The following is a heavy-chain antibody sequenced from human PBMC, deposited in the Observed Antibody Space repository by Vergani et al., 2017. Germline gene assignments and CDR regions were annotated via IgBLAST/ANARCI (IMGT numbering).Heavy chain of an antibody. CDR2: INPNSGGT. J-gene: IGHJ6*02. D-gene: IGHD3-3*01. V-gene: IGHV1-2*04. CDR1: GYTFTGYY. Sequence: QVQLVQSGAEVKKPGASVKVSCKASGYTFTGYYMHWVRQAPGQGLEWMGWINPNSGGTNYAQQFQGWVTMTRDTSISTAYMELSRLRSDDTDGYYGARDQAGKSDYDLWSGYSYYYYGMDVWGQGTTVTVSS. CDR3: ARDQAGKSDYDLWSGYSYYYYGMDV.